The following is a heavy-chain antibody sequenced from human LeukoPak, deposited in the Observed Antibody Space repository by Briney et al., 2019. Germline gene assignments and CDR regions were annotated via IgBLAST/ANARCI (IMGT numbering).Heavy chain of an antibody. CDR1: GFTFSNHD. D-gene: IGHD6-19*01. V-gene: IGHV3-13*04. CDR2: IGTVGDT. Sequence: GGSLRLSCAASGFTFSNHDMIWVRQVTGKGLEWVSSIGTVGDTHYLDSVKGRFTISRENGRNSFYLQMNDLRAGDTALYYCARAPPASGWRVDYWGQGTLVTVAS. J-gene: IGHJ4*02. CDR3: ARAPPASGWRVDY.